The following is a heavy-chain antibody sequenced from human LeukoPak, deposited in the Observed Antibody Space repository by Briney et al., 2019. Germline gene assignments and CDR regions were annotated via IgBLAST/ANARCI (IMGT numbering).Heavy chain of an antibody. CDR3: ARVAAKTVDY. D-gene: IGHD2-15*01. J-gene: IGHJ4*02. CDR1: GGSIGRSSYY. Sequence: SETLSLTCTVSGGSIGRSSYYWGWIRQPPGKGLEWIGNIYYSGTTSYNPSLKSRVTISMDTSKDQFSLKLTSVTAADTAVYYCARVAAKTVDYWGQGTLVTVSS. CDR2: IYYSGTT. V-gene: IGHV4-39*07.